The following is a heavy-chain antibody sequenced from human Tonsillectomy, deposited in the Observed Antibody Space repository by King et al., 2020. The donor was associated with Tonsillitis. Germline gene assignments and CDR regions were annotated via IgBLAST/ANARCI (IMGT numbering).Heavy chain of an antibody. J-gene: IGHJ3*02. Sequence: VQLVESGGGLVKPGGSLRLSCAASGFTFSNAWMNCVRQAPGKGLEWVGRVKSKSDGGTIDYAAPVKGRFTISRDDSKNTLYLQLNSLKTEDTAVYYCAHNDAFDIWGQGTMVTVSS. CDR3: AHNDAFDI. CDR2: VKSKSDGGTI. V-gene: IGHV3-15*07. CDR1: GFTFSNAW. D-gene: IGHD1-1*01.